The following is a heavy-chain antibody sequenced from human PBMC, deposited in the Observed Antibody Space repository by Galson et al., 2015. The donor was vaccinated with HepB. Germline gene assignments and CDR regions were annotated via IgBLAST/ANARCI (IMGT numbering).Heavy chain of an antibody. D-gene: IGHD2/OR15-2a*01. CDR3: VRGTTAPDY. Sequence: SLRLSCAASGFTFSNHGMSWVRQAPGKGLECVAAISRAGDTSDYAESVKGRFTVSRDSSKSTLYLQMNGLRAEDTARYYCVRGTTAPDYWAQGTLVTVSS. CDR2: ISRAGDTS. V-gene: IGHV3-23*01. CDR1: GFTFSNHG. J-gene: IGHJ4*02.